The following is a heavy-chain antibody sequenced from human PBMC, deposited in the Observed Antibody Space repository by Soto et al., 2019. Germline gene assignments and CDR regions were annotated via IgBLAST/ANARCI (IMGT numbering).Heavy chain of an antibody. CDR2: ILYDGSDK. V-gene: IGHV3-30*18. CDR3: AKAGGGFGDFVHH. D-gene: IGHD3-10*01. CDR1: GFTFSSYG. J-gene: IGHJ4*02. Sequence: VGSLRLSCAASGFTFSSYGMHWVRQAPGKGLEWVTGILYDGSDKYYADSVKGRFTISRENSKNTLYLQMNSLRTEDSAVYYCAKAGGGFGDFVHHWGQGTPVTVSS.